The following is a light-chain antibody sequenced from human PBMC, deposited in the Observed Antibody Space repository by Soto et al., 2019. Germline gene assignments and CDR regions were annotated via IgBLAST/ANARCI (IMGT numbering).Light chain of an antibody. V-gene: IGLV2-14*01. Sequence: QSALTQPASVSGSPGQSITISCTGTSSDVGGYKYVSWYQQQPGRAPKLILYEVSNRPSGVAHRFSGSKSGNTASLTISGLQAEDEADYYCSSFTSSITYVFGTGTKGTVL. CDR1: SSDVGGYKY. CDR3: SSFTSSITYV. CDR2: EVS. J-gene: IGLJ1*01.